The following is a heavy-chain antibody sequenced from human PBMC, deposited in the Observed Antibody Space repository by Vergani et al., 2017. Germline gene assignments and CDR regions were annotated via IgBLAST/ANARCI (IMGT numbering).Heavy chain of an antibody. CDR2: IKEDGTGK. V-gene: IGHV3-7*01. J-gene: IGHJ4*02. CDR3: ARGPPSEY. Sequence: VQLVESGGGVVQPGRSLRLSCAASGLIFSTQWMSWVRQAPGKGLEWVANIKEDGTGKYYVDSVKGRFTISRDNAKNSLYLQMNSLRVEDTAVYYCARGPPSEYWGQGTLVTVSS. CDR1: GLIFSTQW.